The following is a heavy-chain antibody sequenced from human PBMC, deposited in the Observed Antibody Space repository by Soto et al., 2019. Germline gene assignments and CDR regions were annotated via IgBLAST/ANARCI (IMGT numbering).Heavy chain of an antibody. CDR2: IGGRGNSA. CDR1: GFTFSSYW. J-gene: IGHJ3*01. CDR3: VREGRGSFDF. D-gene: IGHD5-12*01. Sequence: AGGSLRLSCAGSGFTFSSYWMTWVRQAPGKGLEWVSVIGGRGNSAYYADSVQGRFTISRDNSKNTLSLQMSSLTADDTAIYYCVREGRGSFDFWGRGTMVTVSS. V-gene: IGHV3-23*01.